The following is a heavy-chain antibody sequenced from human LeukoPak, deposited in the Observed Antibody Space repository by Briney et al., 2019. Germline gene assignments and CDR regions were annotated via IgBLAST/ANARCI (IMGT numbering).Heavy chain of an antibody. Sequence: PSETLSLTRTVSLDSTTSNFWSWVRQPPGKGLEWIGEIHRSGSPNYNPSLQSRVTISIDRSRNQIVLELSSVTAADTAVYYCAREILGGFNPGAYWGQGILDTLTS. D-gene: IGHD1-14*01. V-gene: IGHV4-4*02. CDR3: AREILGGFNPGAY. J-gene: IGHJ4*02. CDR2: IHRSGSP. CDR1: LDSTTSNF.